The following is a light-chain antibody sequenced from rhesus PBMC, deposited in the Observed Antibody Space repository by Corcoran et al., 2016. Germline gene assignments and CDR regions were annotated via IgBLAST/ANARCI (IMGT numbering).Light chain of an antibody. J-gene: IGKJ1*01. Sequence: EIVMTQYPATLSLSPGERATLSCRASQSVSSNVAWYQQKPEQAPKLLIYGASSRATGIPDRFSSSGSGTDCTLSISILEPADSALCYCQRYSYGLTFGQGTKVEIK. CDR3: QRYSYGLT. V-gene: IGKV3S9*01. CDR2: GAS. CDR1: QSVSSN.